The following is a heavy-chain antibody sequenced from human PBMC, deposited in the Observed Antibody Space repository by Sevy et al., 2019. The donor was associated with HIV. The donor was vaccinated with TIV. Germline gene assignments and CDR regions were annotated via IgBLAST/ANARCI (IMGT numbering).Heavy chain of an antibody. J-gene: IGHJ4*02. D-gene: IGHD2-21*02. V-gene: IGHV3-7*01. CDR1: GFTFSRYW. CDR3: ARGTMVTDALDY. CDR2: IKHDGSEK. Sequence: GGSLRLSCATSGFTFSRYWMSWVRQAPGKGLQWVANIKHDGSEKFYVDSVKGRFTISRDNANDSLYLQMNSLRAEDTAVYYCARGTMVTDALDYWGQGTLVTVSS.